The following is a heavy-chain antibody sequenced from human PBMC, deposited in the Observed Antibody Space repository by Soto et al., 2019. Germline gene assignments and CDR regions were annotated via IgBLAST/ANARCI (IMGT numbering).Heavy chain of an antibody. V-gene: IGHV4-59*12. Sequence: PSETLSLTCSVSNGSISGFYWTWIRQPPGEILGWIGYIHYSGRTDYNPSLTTRATMSVDTSKNQFSLNLKSITAEDTAVYYCVRVGVGIGNHFDSWGRGTLVTV. CDR2: IHYSGRT. J-gene: IGHJ4*02. D-gene: IGHD1-26*01. CDR1: NGSISGFY. CDR3: VRVGVGIGNHFDS.